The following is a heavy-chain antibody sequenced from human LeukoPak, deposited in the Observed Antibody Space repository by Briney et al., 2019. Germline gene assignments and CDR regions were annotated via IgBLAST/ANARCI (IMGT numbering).Heavy chain of an antibody. CDR3: VRDGEGGLDYFDY. V-gene: IGHV6-1*01. Sequence: SQTLSLTCAISGDSVSINRAACNWIRQSPSRGLEWLGRTYYRSKWYYDYAVSVKSRITINPDTSNNQFSLQLNSVTPEDTAVYYCVRDGEGGLDYFDYWGQGTLVTVSS. D-gene: IGHD3-16*01. CDR1: GDSVSINRAA. J-gene: IGHJ4*02. CDR2: TYYRSKWYY.